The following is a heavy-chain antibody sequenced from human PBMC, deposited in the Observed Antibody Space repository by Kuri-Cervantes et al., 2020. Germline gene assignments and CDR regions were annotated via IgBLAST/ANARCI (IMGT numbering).Heavy chain of an antibody. CDR3: ARENYYDTSGYYYHSGEFDY. CDR2: ISYDGSNK. D-gene: IGHD3-22*01. J-gene: IGHJ4*02. Sequence: GGSLRLSCAASGFTFSSYAMHWVRQAPGKGLEWVAVISYDGSNKYYADSVKGRFTISRDNSKNTLYLQMNSLRAEDTAVYYCARENYYDTSGYYYHSGEFDYWGQGTLVTVSS. CDR1: GFTFSSYA. V-gene: IGHV3-30-3*01.